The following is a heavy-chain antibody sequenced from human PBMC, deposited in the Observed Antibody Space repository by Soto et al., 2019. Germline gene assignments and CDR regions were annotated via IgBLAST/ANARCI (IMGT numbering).Heavy chain of an antibody. CDR1: GYSFTSYW. Sequence: PGESLKISCKGSGYSFTSYWISWVRQMPGKGLEWMGRIDPSDSYTNYSPSFQGHVTISADKPISTAYLQWSSLKASDTAMYYCARLPVSGTGAHYYYYGMDVWGQGTTVTVSS. CDR2: IDPSDSYT. V-gene: IGHV5-10-1*01. D-gene: IGHD7-27*01. J-gene: IGHJ6*02. CDR3: ARLPVSGTGAHYYYYGMDV.